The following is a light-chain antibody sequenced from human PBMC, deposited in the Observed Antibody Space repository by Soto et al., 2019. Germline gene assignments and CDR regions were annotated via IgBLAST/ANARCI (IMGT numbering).Light chain of an antibody. CDR3: SSYTGSSTIV. Sequence: QSALTQPRSVSGSPGQSVTISCTGTSSDVGGYNYVSWYQQHPGKAPKLMIYEVSNRPSGVSNRFSGSKSGNTASLTISGLQADDEADYYCSSYTGSSTIVFGGGTKVTVL. J-gene: IGLJ3*02. CDR2: EVS. CDR1: SSDVGGYNY. V-gene: IGLV2-14*01.